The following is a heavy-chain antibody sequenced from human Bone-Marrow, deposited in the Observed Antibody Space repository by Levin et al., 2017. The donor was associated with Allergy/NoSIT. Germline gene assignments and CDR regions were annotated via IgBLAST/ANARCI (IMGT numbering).Heavy chain of an antibody. J-gene: IGHJ4*02. V-gene: IGHV1-2*02. CDR2: INPDTGDT. CDR3: ASVGRYSDQIGYLPTLDY. Sequence: QGLEWMGWINPDTGDTNYGQTFEGRVTMTRVTSMKTAFLELARLRSDDTATYYCASVGRYSDQIGYLPTLDYWGQGTLITVSS. D-gene: IGHD5-18*01.